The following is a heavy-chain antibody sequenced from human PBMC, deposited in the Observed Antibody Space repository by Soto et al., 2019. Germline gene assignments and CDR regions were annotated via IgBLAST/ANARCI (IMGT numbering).Heavy chain of an antibody. CDR1: GFTFSSYA. CDR2: ISGSGGST. Sequence: VGSLRLSCAASGFTFSSYAIRWVRQAPGKRLEWVSAISGSGGSTYYADSVKGRFTISRDNSKNTLYLQMNSLRAEDTAVYYCAKERRFGEFPDNWFDPWGQGTLVTVSS. V-gene: IGHV3-23*01. CDR3: AKERRFGEFPDNWFDP. D-gene: IGHD3-10*01. J-gene: IGHJ5*02.